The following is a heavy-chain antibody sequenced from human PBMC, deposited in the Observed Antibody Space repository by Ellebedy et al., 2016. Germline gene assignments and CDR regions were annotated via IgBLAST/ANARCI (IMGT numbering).Heavy chain of an antibody. CDR1: GFTFSSYA. V-gene: IGHV3-30-3*01. J-gene: IGHJ4*02. CDR2: ISYDGSNK. Sequence: GGSLRLSXAASGFTFSSYAMHWVRQAPGKGLEWVAVISYDGSNKYYADSVKGRFTISRDNSKNTLYLQMNSLRAEDTAVYYCARVADYGAQGPFDYWGQGTLVTVSS. CDR3: ARVADYGAQGPFDY. D-gene: IGHD4-17*01.